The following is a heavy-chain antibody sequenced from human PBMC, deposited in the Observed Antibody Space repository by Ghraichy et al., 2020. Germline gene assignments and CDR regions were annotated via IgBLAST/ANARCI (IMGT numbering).Heavy chain of an antibody. V-gene: IGHV1-46*01. Sequence: VSVKVSCKASGYTFTTYYMHWVRQAPGQGLEWMGVINPSDGTRNYAQNFQGRVTMTRDTSTSTVYMEVSSLRSEDTAVYYCSREPHGTGFFDYWGQGTLVTVSS. CDR1: GYTFTTYY. CDR3: SREPHGTGFFDY. D-gene: IGHD1-7*01. CDR2: INPSDGTR. J-gene: IGHJ4*02.